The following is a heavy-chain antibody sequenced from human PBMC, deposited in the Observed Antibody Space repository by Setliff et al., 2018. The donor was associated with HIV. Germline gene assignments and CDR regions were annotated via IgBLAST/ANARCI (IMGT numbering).Heavy chain of an antibody. D-gene: IGHD6-13*01. CDR2: IHYSGNT. V-gene: IGHV4-59*06. Sequence: PSETLSLTCTVSGGSFSDYYRSWIRQPPGKGLEWIGYIHYSGNTYYNPSLKSRLTISVDTSKNQFSLKLSSVTAADTAVYFCARGRGSSSSWPIDYWGQGTLVTVSS. CDR3: ARGRGSSSSWPIDY. CDR1: GGSFSDYY. J-gene: IGHJ4*02.